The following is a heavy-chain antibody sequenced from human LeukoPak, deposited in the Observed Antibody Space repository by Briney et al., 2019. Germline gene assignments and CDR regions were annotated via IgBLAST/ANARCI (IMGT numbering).Heavy chain of an antibody. J-gene: IGHJ3*02. Sequence: SETLSLTCTVSGGSISSSSYYWGWIRQPPGKGLEWIGSIYYSGSTYYNPSLKSRVTISVDTSKNQFSLKLSSVTAADTAVYYCARASPYYYGSGSQLFDIWGQGTMVTVSS. V-gene: IGHV4-39*01. CDR3: ARASPYYYGSGSQLFDI. CDR2: IYYSGST. D-gene: IGHD3-10*01. CDR1: GGSISSSSYY.